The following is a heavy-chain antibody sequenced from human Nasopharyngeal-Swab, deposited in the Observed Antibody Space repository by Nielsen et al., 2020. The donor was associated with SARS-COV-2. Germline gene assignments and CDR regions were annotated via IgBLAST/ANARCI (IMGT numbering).Heavy chain of an antibody. J-gene: IGHJ6*02. CDR1: GGSFSDYY. CDR2: INHSGST. D-gene: IGHD1-1*01. Sequence: SETLSLTCAVSGGSFSDYYWSWIRQPPGKGLEWIGEINHSGSTNYNPSLKSRVTISVDTSKNQFSLKLSSVTAADTAVYYCARDESWRYYYGMDVWGQGTTVTVSS. V-gene: IGHV4-34*01. CDR3: ARDESWRYYYGMDV.